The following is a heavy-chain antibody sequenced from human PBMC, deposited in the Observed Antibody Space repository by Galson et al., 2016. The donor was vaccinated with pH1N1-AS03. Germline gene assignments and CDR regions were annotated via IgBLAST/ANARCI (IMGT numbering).Heavy chain of an antibody. CDR3: ARHPEDGSTWYMSRAAFEI. J-gene: IGHJ3*02. V-gene: IGHV4-59*08. CDR1: GGSISGYT. D-gene: IGHD6-13*01. CDR2: IYYSGSI. Sequence: SETLSLTCTVSGGSISGYTWSWIRQPPGKGLEWIGYIYYSGSINCNPSLRSRVTISVDTSKNQFSLKVTSVTAADTALYYCARHPEDGSTWYMSRAAFEIWGQGTMVTVSS.